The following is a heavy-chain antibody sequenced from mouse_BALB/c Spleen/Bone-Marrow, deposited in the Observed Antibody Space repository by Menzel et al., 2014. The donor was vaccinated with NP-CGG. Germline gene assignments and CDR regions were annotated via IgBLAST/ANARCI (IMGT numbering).Heavy chain of an antibody. CDR3: SRRAHYFGSGLDY. CDR1: GYIFSSYW. Sequence: VQLQESGAELMKPGASVTISCKATGYIFSSYWIEWIKQRPGHGLEWIGGILPGSGNTNYNEKFRDKATFTAETSSNTAYMQLSSLTSEDSAVYYCSRRAHYFGSGLDYWGQGTTLTVSS. CDR2: ILPGSGNT. D-gene: IGHD1-1*01. J-gene: IGHJ2*01. V-gene: IGHV1-9*01.